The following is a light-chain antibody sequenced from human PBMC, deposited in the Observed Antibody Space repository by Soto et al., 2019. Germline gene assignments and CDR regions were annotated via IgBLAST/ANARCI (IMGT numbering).Light chain of an antibody. Sequence: EIVLTQSPGTLSLSPGERVTLSCRASQSVSSSYLAWYQQKPGQAPRLLFYCASSRAPGIPDRFSGSGSGTDFILTISRLEPDDFAGYCCQQYGRSPWTFGQGTKVEIK. J-gene: IGKJ1*01. V-gene: IGKV3-20*01. CDR2: CAS. CDR1: QSVSSSY. CDR3: QQYGRSPWT.